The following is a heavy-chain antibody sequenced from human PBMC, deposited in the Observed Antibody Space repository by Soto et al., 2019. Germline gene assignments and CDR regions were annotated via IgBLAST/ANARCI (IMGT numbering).Heavy chain of an antibody. D-gene: IGHD3-22*01. Sequence: RASVKVSCKASGYTFTSYAMHWVRQAPGQRLEWMGWINAGNGNTKYSQKFQGRVTITRDTSASTAYMELSSLRSEDTAVYYCARVGYYYDSSGYYLFSLVPSDDAFDIWGQGTMVTV. CDR2: INAGNGNT. CDR1: GYTFTSYA. CDR3: ARVGYYYDSSGYYLFSLVPSDDAFDI. V-gene: IGHV1-3*01. J-gene: IGHJ3*02.